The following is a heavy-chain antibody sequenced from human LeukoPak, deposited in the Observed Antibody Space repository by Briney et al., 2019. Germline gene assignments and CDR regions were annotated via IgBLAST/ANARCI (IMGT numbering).Heavy chain of an antibody. V-gene: IGHV4-59*01. CDR3: AVMTTVAYVDL. CDR1: GGSISSYY. CDR2: IYYSGST. D-gene: IGHD4-23*01. Sequence: PSETLSLTCTVSGGSISSYYWSWIRQPPGKGLEWIGYIYYSGSTNYNPSLKSRVTISVDTSKNQFSLKLSSVTAADTAVYYCAVMTTVAYVDLWGGSTLVTVSS. J-gene: IGHJ2*01.